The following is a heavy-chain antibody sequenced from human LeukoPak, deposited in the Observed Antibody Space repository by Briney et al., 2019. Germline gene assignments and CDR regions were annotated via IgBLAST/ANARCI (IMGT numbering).Heavy chain of an antibody. D-gene: IGHD6-19*01. CDR3: AKDRRSYSSGWYLDY. J-gene: IGHJ4*02. CDR2: IRYDGSNK. Sequence: PGGSLRLSCAVSGFPLSSYGMHWVRQAPGKGLVGVAFIRYDGSNKYHADSVKGRFTIPRDNSKNTLYLQMNSLRAEDTAVYYCAKDRRSYSSGWYLDYWGQGTLVTVSS. V-gene: IGHV3-30*02. CDR1: GFPLSSYG.